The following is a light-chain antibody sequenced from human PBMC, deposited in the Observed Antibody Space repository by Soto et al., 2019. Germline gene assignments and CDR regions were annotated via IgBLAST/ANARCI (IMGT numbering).Light chain of an antibody. CDR1: QSVSSSY. CDR2: QTS. J-gene: IGKJ5*01. V-gene: IGKV3-20*01. Sequence: EIVLTQSPGTLSLSPGERATLSCRASQSVSSSYLAWYQQKPGQAPRLLIYQTSIRAAGIPARFSASGSGTDFTLTISRLEPEDFAVYYCQYYGSSHSNTFGQGTRLEIK. CDR3: QYYGSSHSNT.